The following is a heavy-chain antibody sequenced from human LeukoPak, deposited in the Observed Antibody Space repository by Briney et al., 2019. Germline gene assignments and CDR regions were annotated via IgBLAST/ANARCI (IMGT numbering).Heavy chain of an antibody. V-gene: IGHV5-51*01. CDR2: IYPADSNT. Sequence: GESLKISCTGSGYSFATYWIAWVRQMPGKGLEWMGIIYPADSNTRYSPSFKGQVTISVDKSNSTAYLQWSSLKASGTAMYFCARLYSILSPFDPWGQGTLVTVSS. CDR1: GYSFATYW. J-gene: IGHJ5*02. CDR3: ARLYSILSPFDP. D-gene: IGHD2-21*01.